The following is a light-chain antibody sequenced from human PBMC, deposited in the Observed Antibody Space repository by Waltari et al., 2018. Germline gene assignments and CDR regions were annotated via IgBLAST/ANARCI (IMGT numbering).Light chain of an antibody. J-gene: IGLJ3*02. CDR2: EDD. CDR1: SGTIATDY. CDR3: HSYDSSPFWV. Sequence: NFLLTQPHSVSESPGKTVTISCTRSSGTIATDYVQWYQPRPGSAPTTVIYEDDQRPSGVPDRFSGSIDSSSNSASLTISGLKTEDEADYYCHSYDSSPFWVFGGGTKLTVL. V-gene: IGLV6-57*03.